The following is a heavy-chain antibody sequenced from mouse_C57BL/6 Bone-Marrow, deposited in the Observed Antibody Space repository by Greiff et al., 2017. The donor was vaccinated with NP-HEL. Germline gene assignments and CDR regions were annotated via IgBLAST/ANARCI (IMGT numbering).Heavy chain of an antibody. D-gene: IGHD2-2*01. CDR1: GYAFSSSW. J-gene: IGHJ4*01. CDR2: IYPGDGDT. CDR3: ARPGYGYDRDDYAMDY. Sequence: QVQLQQSGPELVKPGASVKISCKASGYAFSSSWMNWVKQRPGKGLEWIGRIYPGDGDTNYNGKFKGKATLTADKSSSTAYMQLSSLTSEDSAVYFCARPGYGYDRDDYAMDYWGQGTSVTVSS. V-gene: IGHV1-82*01.